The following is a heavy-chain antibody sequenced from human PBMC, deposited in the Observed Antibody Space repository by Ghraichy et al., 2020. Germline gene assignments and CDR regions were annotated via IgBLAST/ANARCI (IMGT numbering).Heavy chain of an antibody. D-gene: IGHD2-21*01. CDR3: AKAWGYCVGCACPPYNWFDP. CDR1: GFTFDSYA. CDR2: ISGDGGNT. V-gene: IGHV3-23*01. J-gene: IGHJ5*02. Sequence: GGSLRLSCAASGFTFDSYAMTWVRQAPGKGLEWVSGISGDGGNTYYADSVKGRFTISRDNSRNTLFLQMTSLSAEDTAVYYCAKAWGYCVGCACPPYNWFDPWGQGTLVTVSS.